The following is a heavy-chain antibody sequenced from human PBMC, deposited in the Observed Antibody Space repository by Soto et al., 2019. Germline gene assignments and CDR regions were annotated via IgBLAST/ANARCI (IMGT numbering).Heavy chain of an antibody. CDR2: IWYDGSNK. D-gene: IGHD2-2*01. Sequence: QVQLVESGGGVVQPGRSLRLSCAASGFTFSSYGMHWVRQAPGKGLEWVAVIWYDGSNKYYADSVKGRFTISRDNSKNTRYLQMNSLRAEDTAVYYCASGYCSSTSCYNYFDYWGQGTLVTVSS. J-gene: IGHJ4*02. CDR1: GFTFSSYG. CDR3: ASGYCSSTSCYNYFDY. V-gene: IGHV3-33*01.